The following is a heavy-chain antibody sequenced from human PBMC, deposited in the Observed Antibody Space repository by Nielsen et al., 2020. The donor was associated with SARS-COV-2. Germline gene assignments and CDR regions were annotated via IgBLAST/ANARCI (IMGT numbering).Heavy chain of an antibody. D-gene: IGHD3-3*01. CDR3: TTVATEWYSTY. J-gene: IGHJ4*02. CDR1: GLTFSNAW. V-gene: IGHV3-15*01. CDR2: IKSKVHGGTT. Sequence: GESLKISCGASGLTFSNAWMNWVRQAPGKGLEWVGRIKSKVHGGTTDYAAPVTGRFTISRDDSDKTVYLQMNSLKIDDTAVYYCTTVATEWYSTYWGQGTLVTVSP.